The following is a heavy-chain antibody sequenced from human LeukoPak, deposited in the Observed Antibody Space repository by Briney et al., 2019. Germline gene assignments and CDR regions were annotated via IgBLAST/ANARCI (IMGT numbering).Heavy chain of an antibody. CDR3: AKCSAGSCYSPLDY. CDR1: GFTFSSYS. CDR2: ISGSSGDT. V-gene: IGHV3-23*01. J-gene: IGHJ4*02. D-gene: IGHD2-15*01. Sequence: GGSLRLSCAASGFTFSSYSMNWVRQAPGKGLEWVSAISGSSGDTYYADSVKARFTISRDSFKNTLYLQMNSLRAEDTAVYYCAKCSAGSCYSPLDYWGQGTLVTVSS.